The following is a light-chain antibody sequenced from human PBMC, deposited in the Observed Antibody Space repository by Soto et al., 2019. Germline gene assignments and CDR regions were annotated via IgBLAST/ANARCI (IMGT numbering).Light chain of an antibody. CDR3: QKYDNYKPLS. CDR1: HSISSW. J-gene: IGKJ4*01. V-gene: IGKV1-5*01. Sequence: DIQRTQSPSTLSASVGHRDTITCRASHSISSWLAWYQQRPDKAPKLLTFAASSLESGTPTRLSGRRSGTQFTLAISGLQPDDFATYYCQKYDNYKPLSFGGGTKVDIK. CDR2: AAS.